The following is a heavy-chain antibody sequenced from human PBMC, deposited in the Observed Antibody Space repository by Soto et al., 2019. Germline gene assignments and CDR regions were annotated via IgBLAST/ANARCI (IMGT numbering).Heavy chain of an antibody. V-gene: IGHV3-23*01. CDR1: GFSFSNYG. CDR3: AKDLWYGESVFAP. D-gene: IGHD3-10*01. Sequence: EAQLLQSGGGLVQPGGSLRLSCAASGFSFSNYGMSWVRQAPGKGLEWVATIRGSSGTADHADSVKGRFTISRDNSKNTLYLQMDSLRVDDTAVSYCAKDLWYGESVFAPWGQGTLVTVSS. CDR2: IRGSSGTA. J-gene: IGHJ5*02.